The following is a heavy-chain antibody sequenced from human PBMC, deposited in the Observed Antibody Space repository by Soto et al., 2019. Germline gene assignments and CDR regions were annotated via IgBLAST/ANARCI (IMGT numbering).Heavy chain of an antibody. J-gene: IGHJ3*02. CDR1: GFTFSGSA. V-gene: IGHV3-73*01. CDR3: TRHKEPYYYDSSGYYSNDAFDI. Sequence: GGSLRLSCAASGFTFSGSAMHWVRQASGKGLEWVGRIRSKAKNYATAYAASVKGRFTISRDDSKNTGYLQMNSLKTEDTAVYYCTRHKEPYYYDSSGYYSNDAFDIWGQGTMVTVSS. D-gene: IGHD3-22*01. CDR2: IRSKAKNYAT.